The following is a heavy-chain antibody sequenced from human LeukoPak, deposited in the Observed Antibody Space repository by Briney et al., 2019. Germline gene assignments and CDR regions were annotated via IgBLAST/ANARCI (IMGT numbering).Heavy chain of an antibody. D-gene: IGHD6-13*01. CDR3: AHRSGLAATGTFDY. CDR2: IYWNGDK. V-gene: IGHV2-5*01. J-gene: IGHJ4*02. CDR1: GFSLSTSGVG. Sequence: SGPTLVKPTQTLTLTCTFSGFSLSTSGVGVGWIRQSPGKALEWLALIYWNGDKRYSPSLKSRRTITKDTSKNQVVLTMTNMDPVDTATYYCAHRSGLAATGTFDYWGQGTLVTVSS.